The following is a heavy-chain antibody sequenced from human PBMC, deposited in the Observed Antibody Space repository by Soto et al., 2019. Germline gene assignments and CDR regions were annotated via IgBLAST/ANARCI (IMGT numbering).Heavy chain of an antibody. CDR1: CGSISSYY. CDR2: IYYSGST. CDR3: ARQRRGYSGYGGGYYYYYYMDV. D-gene: IGHD5-12*01. V-gene: IGHV4-59*08. Sequence: SETLSLTCPVSCGSISSYYLCWILQPPCKGLGWIGYIYYSGSTNYNPSLKSRVTISVDTSKNQFSLKLSSVTAADTAVYYCARQRRGYSGYGGGYYYYYYMDVWGKGTTVTVSS. J-gene: IGHJ6*03.